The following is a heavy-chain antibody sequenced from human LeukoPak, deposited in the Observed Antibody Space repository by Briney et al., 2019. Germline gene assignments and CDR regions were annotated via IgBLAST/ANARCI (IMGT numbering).Heavy chain of an antibody. CDR1: GFTVSSNS. Sequence: PGGSLRLSCAASGFTVSSNSMSWVRQAPGKGLEWVSVIYSGGSTYYADSVKGRFTISRDNSKNTLYLQMNSLRAEDTAVYYCASNQYYYDSSGYYPRGIWGQGTMVTVSS. CDR3: ASNQYYYDSSGYYPRGI. V-gene: IGHV3-66*02. CDR2: IYSGGST. J-gene: IGHJ3*02. D-gene: IGHD3-22*01.